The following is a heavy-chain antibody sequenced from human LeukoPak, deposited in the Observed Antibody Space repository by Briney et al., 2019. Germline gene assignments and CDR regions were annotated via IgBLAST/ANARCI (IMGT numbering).Heavy chain of an antibody. D-gene: IGHD3-22*01. V-gene: IGHV1-2*06. CDR1: GYTFTSYY. Sequence: GASVKVSCKASGYTFTSYYIHWVGQAPGQGGEWMGRSNTNSGGTNYAQKFQGRVTMTRDTSISTAYMELSRLRSDDTAVYYCARFYYDSSNYRAYYFDYWGQGILVTVSS. J-gene: IGHJ4*02. CDR2: SNTNSGGT. CDR3: ARFYYDSSNYRAYYFDY.